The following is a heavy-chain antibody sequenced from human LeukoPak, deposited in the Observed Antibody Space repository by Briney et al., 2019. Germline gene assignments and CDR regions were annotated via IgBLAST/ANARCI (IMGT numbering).Heavy chain of an antibody. CDR1: GYTFTGYY. D-gene: IGHD3-16*02. Sequence: ASVKVSCKASGYTFTGYYMHWVRQAPGQGLEWMGWINPNSGGTNYAQKFQGRVTMTRDTSISTAYMELSRLRSDDTAVYYCARDANYDYVWGSYRFDAFDIWGQGIMVTVSS. CDR3: ARDANYDYVWGSYRFDAFDI. V-gene: IGHV1-2*02. CDR2: INPNSGGT. J-gene: IGHJ3*02.